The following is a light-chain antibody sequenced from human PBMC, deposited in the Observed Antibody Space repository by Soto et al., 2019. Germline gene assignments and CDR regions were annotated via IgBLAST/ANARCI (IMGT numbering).Light chain of an antibody. CDR2: DAS. V-gene: IGKV1-39*01. CDR3: QQSYSTPRIT. J-gene: IGKJ3*01. Sequence: DIQMTQSPTSLSASVGDRVTITCRASQSISRYLNWYQQKPGIAPKLLIYDASSLQSGVSSRFSGSGSGTDFTLTISSLQPEDSATYYCQQSYSTPRITFGPGTKVHIK. CDR1: QSISRY.